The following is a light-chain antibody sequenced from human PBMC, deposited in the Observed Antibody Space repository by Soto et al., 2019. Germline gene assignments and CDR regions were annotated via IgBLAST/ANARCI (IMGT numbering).Light chain of an antibody. V-gene: IGKV3-20*01. CDR2: GAS. Sequence: EIVLTQSPGTLSLSPGERATLSCRASQSVSSSYLAWYQQKPGQAPRLLIYGASSRATGIPDRFSGSGSGTDFTLTISRLEPEDFEVYYCQQYGSSLGTLGQGTKVDLK. CDR3: QQYGSSLGT. J-gene: IGKJ1*01. CDR1: QSVSSSY.